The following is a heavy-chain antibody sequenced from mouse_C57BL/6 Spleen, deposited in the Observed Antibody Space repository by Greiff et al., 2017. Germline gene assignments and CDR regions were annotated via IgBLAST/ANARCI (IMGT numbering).Heavy chain of an antibody. CDR3: ARDSNYAMNY. V-gene: IGHV1-52*01. D-gene: IGHD2-5*01. CDR2: IDPSDSET. CDR1: GYTFTSYW. Sequence: VQLQQPGAELVRPGSSVKLSCKASGYTFTSYWMHWVKQRPIQGLEWIGNIDPSDSETHYNQKFKDKATLTVDKSSSTAYMQLSSLTSEDSAIYFCARDSNYAMNYWGQGTSVTVS. J-gene: IGHJ4*01.